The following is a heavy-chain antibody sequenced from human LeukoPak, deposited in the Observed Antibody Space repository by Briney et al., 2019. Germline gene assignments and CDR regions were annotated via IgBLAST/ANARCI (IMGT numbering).Heavy chain of an antibody. D-gene: IGHD1-26*01. V-gene: IGHV3-23*01. J-gene: IGHJ3*02. CDR2: ISGSGVIT. CDR3: CTRRLSGINDAFDI. CDR1: GLTFINFG. Sequence: RGALRLSCAASGLTFINFGMSWVRQAPGEWVEGGSAISGSGVITFYADSVKGRLTISRDNSKNTLCLQLNRLRAEDTALYYCCTRRLSGINDAFDIWGQGTMVSVSS.